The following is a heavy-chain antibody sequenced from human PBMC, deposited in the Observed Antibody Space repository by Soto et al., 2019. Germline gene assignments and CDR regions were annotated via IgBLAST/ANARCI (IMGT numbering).Heavy chain of an antibody. V-gene: IGHV1-18*01. CDR1: GYTFTSYG. J-gene: IGHJ4*02. CDR2: FGTANANT. Sequence: QVQLVQAGPEVTMPGASVKVSCKTSGYTFTSYGLAWLRQAPGQRPEWLGWFGTANANTNYAEKFQGRVTMTSDRSTTTTYMELRSLRSDDTAVYYGARELNTDPTAYYSFAYWGQGTLVTVSS. CDR3: ARELNTDPTAYYSFAY. D-gene: IGHD3-9*01.